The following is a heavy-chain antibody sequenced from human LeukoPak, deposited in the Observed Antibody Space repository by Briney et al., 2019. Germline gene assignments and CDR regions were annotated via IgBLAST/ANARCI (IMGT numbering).Heavy chain of an antibody. V-gene: IGHV3-30*02. CDR2: IRYDGSNK. J-gene: IGHJ6*02. CDR3: ARAIKDYYYGMDV. Sequence: GGSLRLSCAASGFTFSSYGMHWVRQAPGKGLEWVAFIRYDGSNKYYADSVKGRFTISRDNSKNTLYLQMNSLRVEDTAVYYCARAIKDYYYGMDVWGQGTTVTVSS. CDR1: GFTFSSYG.